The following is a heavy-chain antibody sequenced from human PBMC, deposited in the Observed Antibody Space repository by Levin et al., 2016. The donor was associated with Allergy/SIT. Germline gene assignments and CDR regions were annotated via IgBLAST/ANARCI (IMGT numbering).Heavy chain of an antibody. CDR1: GFTFSSYS. D-gene: IGHD1-20*01. V-gene: IGHV3-21*01. CDR2: ISSRSSYI. J-gene: IGHJ4*02. CDR3: ARDLSGRNDY. Sequence: GESLKISCAASGFTFSSYSMNWVRQAPGKGLEWVSSISSRSSYIYYADSVKGRFTISRDNAKNTLYLQMSSLRAEDTAVYYCARDLSGRNDYWGQGTLVTVSS.